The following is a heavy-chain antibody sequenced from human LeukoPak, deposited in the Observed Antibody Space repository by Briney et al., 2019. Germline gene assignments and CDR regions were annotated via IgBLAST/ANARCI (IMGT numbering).Heavy chain of an antibody. CDR2: ISWDSGSI. J-gene: IGHJ4*02. V-gene: IGHV3-9*01. CDR1: GFTFDDYA. D-gene: IGHD2-15*01. Sequence: GGSLRLSCVASGFTFDDYAMHWVRQAPGKGLEWASGISWDSGSIGYVDSVKGRFTISRDNGKNTLYLQMDSLRTEDTAFYYCAQGGERYCLGGSCYSYFDYWGQGILVTVSS. CDR3: AQGGERYCLGGSCYSYFDY.